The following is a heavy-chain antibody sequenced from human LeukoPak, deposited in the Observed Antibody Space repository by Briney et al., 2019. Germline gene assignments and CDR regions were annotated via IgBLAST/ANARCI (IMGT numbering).Heavy chain of an antibody. V-gene: IGHV4-34*01. CDR2: INHSGST. CDR1: GFTVSSNY. Sequence: GSLRLSCAASGFTVSSNYMSWVRQAPGRGLEWIGEINHSGSTNYNPSLKSRVTISVDTSKNQFSLKLSSVTAADTAVYYCARVAASIAARPRAYNWFDPWGQGTLVTVSS. D-gene: IGHD6-6*01. J-gene: IGHJ5*02. CDR3: ARVAASIAARPRAYNWFDP.